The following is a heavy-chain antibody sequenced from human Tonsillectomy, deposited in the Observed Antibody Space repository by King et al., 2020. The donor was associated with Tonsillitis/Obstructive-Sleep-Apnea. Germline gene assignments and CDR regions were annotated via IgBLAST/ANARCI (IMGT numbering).Heavy chain of an antibody. CDR1: GFTFSNAW. V-gene: IGHV3-15*01. D-gene: IGHD3-3*01. Sequence: EVQLVESGGGLVKPGGSLRLSCAASGFTFSNAWMSWVRQAPGKGLEWVGRIKSKTDGGTTDYAAPVKGRFTISRDDSKNTLYLQMNSLKTEDTAVYYCTTGKTLIRFLEWSTVGYYYYMDVWGKGTTVTVSS. J-gene: IGHJ6*03. CDR2: IKSKTDGGTT. CDR3: TTGKTLIRFLEWSTVGYYYYMDV.